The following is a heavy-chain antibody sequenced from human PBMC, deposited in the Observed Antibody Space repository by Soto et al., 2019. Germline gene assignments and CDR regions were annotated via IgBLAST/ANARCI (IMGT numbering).Heavy chain of an antibody. D-gene: IGHD4-17*01. J-gene: IGHJ4*02. Sequence: ASVKVACKASGYTFTSYAMHWVRQAPGQRLEWMGWINPNSGGTNYAQKFQGWVTMTRDTSISTAYMELSRLRSDDTAVYYCARDRDFGDYSYYFDYWGQGTLVTVSS. CDR2: INPNSGGT. V-gene: IGHV1-2*04. CDR3: ARDRDFGDYSYYFDY. CDR1: GYTFTSYA.